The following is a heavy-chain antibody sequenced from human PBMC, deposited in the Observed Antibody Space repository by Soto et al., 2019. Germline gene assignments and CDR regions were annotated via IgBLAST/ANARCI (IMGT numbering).Heavy chain of an antibody. CDR1: GFTFSDYA. CDR2: VSHDGRNT. Sequence: VQLVESGGGVVQPGRSLRLSCAASGFTFSDYAMHWVRQAPGKGLEWVAVVSHDGRNTHYADSVKGRFTISRDSSKNAVSLAMTSLRAENTAVYYCAKGGRQWLVTCDFNYWGQGALVAVSS. J-gene: IGHJ4*02. V-gene: IGHV3-30*18. CDR3: AKGGRQWLVTCDFNY. D-gene: IGHD6-19*01.